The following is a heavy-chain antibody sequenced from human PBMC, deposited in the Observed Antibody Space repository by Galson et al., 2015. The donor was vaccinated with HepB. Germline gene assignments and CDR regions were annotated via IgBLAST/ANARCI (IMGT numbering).Heavy chain of an antibody. CDR3: ARVAGYYYYYGMDV. CDR2: INSDGSST. Sequence: SLRLSCAASGFTFSSYWMHWVRQAPGKGLVWVSRINSDGSSTSYADSVKGRFTISRDNAKNTLYLQMNSLRTEDTAVYYCARVAGYYYYYGMDVWGQGTTVTVSS. D-gene: IGHD6-19*01. J-gene: IGHJ6*02. V-gene: IGHV3-74*01. CDR1: GFTFSSYW.